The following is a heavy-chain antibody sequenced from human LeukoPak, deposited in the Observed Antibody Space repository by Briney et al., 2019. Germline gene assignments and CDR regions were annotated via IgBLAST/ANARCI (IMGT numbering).Heavy chain of an antibody. V-gene: IGHV7-4-1*02. CDR1: GYTFTSYA. CDR2: INTNTGNP. Sequence: ASVKVSCKASGYTFTSYAMNWVRQAPGQGLEWMGWINTNTGNPTYAQGFTGRFVFSLDTSVSTAYLQISSLKAEDIAVYYCARDPYDILTGSDAFDIWGQGTMVTVSS. CDR3: ARDPYDILTGSDAFDI. D-gene: IGHD3-9*01. J-gene: IGHJ3*02.